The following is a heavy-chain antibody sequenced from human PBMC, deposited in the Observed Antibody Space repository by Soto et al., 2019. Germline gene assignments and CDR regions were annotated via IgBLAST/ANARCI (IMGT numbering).Heavy chain of an antibody. CDR2: IYYSWST. D-gene: IGHD3-3*01. J-gene: IGHJ5*02. CDR1: GGSISSYY. Sequence: SETLSLTCTVSGGSISSYYWSWIRQPPGKGLEWIGYIYYSWSTNYNPPLKSRVTIAVDTSKNQFSLKLSSVTAADTAVYYCARRGYDFWSGYYSVGHNWFDPWGQGTLVTVSS. V-gene: IGHV4-59*08. CDR3: ARRGYDFWSGYYSVGHNWFDP.